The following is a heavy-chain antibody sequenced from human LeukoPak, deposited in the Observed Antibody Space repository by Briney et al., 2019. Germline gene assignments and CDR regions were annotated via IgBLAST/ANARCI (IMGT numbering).Heavy chain of an antibody. V-gene: IGHV3-30-3*01. J-gene: IGHJ6*03. CDR1: GFTFSSYA. Sequence: PGGSLRLSCAASGFTFSSYAMHWVRQAPGKGLEWVAVISYDGSNKYYADSVKGRFTISRDNSKNTLYLQMNSLRAEDTAVYYCARGMEGYMDVWGKGTTVTVSS. D-gene: IGHD3-3*01. CDR2: ISYDGSNK. CDR3: ARGMEGYMDV.